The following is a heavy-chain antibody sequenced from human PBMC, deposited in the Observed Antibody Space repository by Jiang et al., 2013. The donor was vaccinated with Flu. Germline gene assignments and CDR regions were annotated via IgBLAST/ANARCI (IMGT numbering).Heavy chain of an antibody. J-gene: IGHJ6*02. CDR1: GYSFTSYW. V-gene: IGHV5-51*01. CDR2: IYPGDSDT. D-gene: IGHD2-15*01. CDR3: ARGSYYCSGGSCYGYYGMDV. Sequence: GAEVKKPGESLKISCKGSGYSFTSYWIGWVRQMPGKGLEWMGIIYPGDSDTRYSPSFQGQVTISADKSISTAYLQWSSLKASDTAMYYCARGSYYCSGGSCYGYYGMDVWGQGTTVTVSS.